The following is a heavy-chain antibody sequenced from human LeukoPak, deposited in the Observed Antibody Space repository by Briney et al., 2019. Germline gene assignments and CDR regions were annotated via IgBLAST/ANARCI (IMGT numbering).Heavy chain of an antibody. CDR1: GFTFSSYS. CDR3: VAGNGWLGDY. Sequence: GGSLRLSCAASGFTFSSYSMNWVRQAPGKGLEGVSSISSSSSSYIYYADSVKGRFTISRDNGKNLLCLQMNSLRAEDTAVYYCVAGNGWLGDYWGQGTLVTVSS. V-gene: IGHV3-21*06. J-gene: IGHJ4*02. D-gene: IGHD6-19*01. CDR2: ISSSSSSYI.